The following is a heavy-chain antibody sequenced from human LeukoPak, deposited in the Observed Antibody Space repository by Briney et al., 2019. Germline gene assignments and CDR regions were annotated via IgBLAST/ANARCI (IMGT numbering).Heavy chain of an antibody. D-gene: IGHD1-26*01. Sequence: SETLSLTCTVSGGSISSYYWSWIRQPPGKGLEWIGYIYYSGSTNYNPSLKSRVTISVDTSKNQFSLKLSSVTAADTAVYYCARVSLRGYYYGMDVWGQGTTVTVSS. J-gene: IGHJ6*02. CDR3: ARVSLRGYYYGMDV. V-gene: IGHV4-59*08. CDR1: GGSISSYY. CDR2: IYYSGST.